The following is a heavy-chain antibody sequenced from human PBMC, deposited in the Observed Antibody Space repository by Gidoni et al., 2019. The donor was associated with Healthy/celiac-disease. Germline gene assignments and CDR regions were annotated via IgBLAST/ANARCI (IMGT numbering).Heavy chain of an antibody. V-gene: IGHV4-34*01. D-gene: IGHD5-12*01. CDR3: ARDPIDGYDGVVLGHYFDY. Sequence: QVQLQQWGAGLLKPSETLSLTCAVYGGSFSGYYWSWIRQPPGKGLEWIGEINHSVSTNYNPALKSRVTISVDTSKNQFSLKLSSVTASDTAVYYCARDPIDGYDGVVLGHYFDYWGQGTLVTVSS. CDR1: GGSFSGYY. CDR2: INHSVST. J-gene: IGHJ4*02.